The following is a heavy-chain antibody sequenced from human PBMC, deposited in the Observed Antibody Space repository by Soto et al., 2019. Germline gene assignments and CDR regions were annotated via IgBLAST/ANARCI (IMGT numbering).Heavy chain of an antibody. CDR3: ARRPEGFHPLSNNWFDP. Sequence: GGSLRLSCAASGFVFSAYCMSWVRQAPGKGLEWVASIKQDGSETYYLDSVKGRFTFSRDNAKNSLDLQMSRLRAEDTAVYYCARRPEGFHPLSNNWFDPWGQGTPVTVSS. J-gene: IGHJ5*02. CDR2: IKQDGSET. D-gene: IGHD3-10*01. V-gene: IGHV3-7*01. CDR1: GFVFSAYC.